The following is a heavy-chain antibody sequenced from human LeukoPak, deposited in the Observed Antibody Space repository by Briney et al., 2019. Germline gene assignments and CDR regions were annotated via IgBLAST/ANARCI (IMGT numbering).Heavy chain of an antibody. Sequence: PGGSLRLSCAASGFTFSSYEMNWVRQAPGKGLEWVSPISSSSSYIYYADSVKGRFTISRDNAKNSLYLQMNSLRAEDTAVYYCARDYLVAAAGTAYWGQGTLVTVSS. CDR1: GFTFSSYE. D-gene: IGHD6-13*01. V-gene: IGHV3-21*01. CDR3: ARDYLVAAAGTAY. CDR2: ISSSSSYI. J-gene: IGHJ4*02.